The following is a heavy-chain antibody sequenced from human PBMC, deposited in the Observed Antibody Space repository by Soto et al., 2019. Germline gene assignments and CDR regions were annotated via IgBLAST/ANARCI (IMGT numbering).Heavy chain of an antibody. V-gene: IGHV5-51*01. CDR3: ARFVVVVAATQEYYYYGMDV. CDR2: IYPGDSDT. J-gene: IGHJ6*02. D-gene: IGHD2-15*01. Sequence: GESLKISCKGSGYSFTSYWIGWVRQMPGKGLEWMGIIYPGDSDTRYSPSFQGQVTISADKSISAAYLQWSSLKASDTAMYYCARFVVVVAATQEYYYYGMDVWGQGTTVTV. CDR1: GYSFTSYW.